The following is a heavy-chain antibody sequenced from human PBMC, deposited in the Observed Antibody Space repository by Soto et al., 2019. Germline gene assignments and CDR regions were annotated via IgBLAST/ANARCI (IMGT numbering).Heavy chain of an antibody. CDR2: MNPNSGNT. CDR3: AREGAAAGINYYIDV. CDR1: GYTFTSYD. V-gene: IGHV1-8*01. J-gene: IGHJ6*03. Sequence: ASVKVSCKASGYTFTSYDINWVRQATGQGLEWMGWMNPNSGNTGYAQKFQGRVTMTRNTSISTAYMELSSLRSEDTAVYYCAREGAAAGINYYIDVWGKGTTVTVSS. D-gene: IGHD6-13*01.